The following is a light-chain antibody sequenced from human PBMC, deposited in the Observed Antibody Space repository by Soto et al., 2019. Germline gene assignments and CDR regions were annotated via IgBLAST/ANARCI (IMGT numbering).Light chain of an antibody. J-gene: IGLJ1*01. Sequence: QSVLTQPPSASGSPGQSVTISCTGTSSDVGGYNYVSWYQHHPGKAPKLMIYEVTKRPSGVPDRFSASKSGNTASLTVSGLQAEDEADYYCSSYAGSIYVFGTGTKLTVL. CDR2: EVT. CDR3: SSYAGSIYV. V-gene: IGLV2-8*01. CDR1: SSDVGGYNY.